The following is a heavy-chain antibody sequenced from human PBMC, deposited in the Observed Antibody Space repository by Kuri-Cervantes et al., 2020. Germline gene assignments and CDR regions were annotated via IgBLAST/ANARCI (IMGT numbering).Heavy chain of an antibody. D-gene: IGHD4-17*01. CDR3: ARALGGDYPYYYYYGIDV. CDR1: GFTFSDYA. J-gene: IGHJ6*02. CDR2: ISGSGSST. V-gene: IGHV3-23*01. Sequence: GEALKISCTASGFTFSDYAVNWVRQAPGKGLEWVSAISGSGSSTYYADPVKGRFTISRDNSKKTLYLQMNSPGADDTAVYYCARALGGDYPYYYYYGIDVWGQGTTVTVSS.